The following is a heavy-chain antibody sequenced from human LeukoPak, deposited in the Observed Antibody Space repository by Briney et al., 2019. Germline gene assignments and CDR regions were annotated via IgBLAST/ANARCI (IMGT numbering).Heavy chain of an antibody. J-gene: IGHJ4*02. V-gene: IGHV3-53*01. CDR1: GFTVSSNY. CDR2: ISGSGGST. Sequence: GGSLRLSCAASGFTVSSNYMSWVRQAPGKGLEWVSLISGSGGSTYYADSVKGRFTISRDNAKNSLYLQMNSLRAEDTAVYYCVRPDYYYGAGSYGGDYWGQGTLVTVSS. CDR3: VRPDYYYGAGSYGGDY. D-gene: IGHD3-10*01.